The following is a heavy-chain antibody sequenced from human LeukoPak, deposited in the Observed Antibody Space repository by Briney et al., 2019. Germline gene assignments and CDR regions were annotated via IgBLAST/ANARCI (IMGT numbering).Heavy chain of an antibody. D-gene: IGHD6-13*01. CDR2: ISYDGSEN. CDR3: AKARYSSSWYYFDY. V-gene: IGHV3-30*18. Sequence: PGRSLRLSCAASGFTLSNYGMQWVGQAPGKGLEWVAVISYDGSENYYADSVKGPFTISRDKSKNTLYLQMNSLRAEDTAVYYCAKARYSSSWYYFDYWGQGTFGAPSS. J-gene: IGHJ4*02. CDR1: GFTLSNYG.